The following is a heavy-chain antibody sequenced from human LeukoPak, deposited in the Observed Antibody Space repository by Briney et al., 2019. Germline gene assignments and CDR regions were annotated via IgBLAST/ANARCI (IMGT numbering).Heavy chain of an antibody. D-gene: IGHD3-10*01. V-gene: IGHV1-69*13. CDR3: ARIVGIASRGYFDY. CDR1: GGTLSRYA. Sequence: SVKVSCKASGGTLSRYAIRWVRQAPGQGPEWMGGIIPIFGTTNYAQKFQGRVTITADESTSTAYMELSSLRSEDTAVYYCARIVGIASRGYFDYWGQGTLVTVSS. CDR2: IIPIFGTT. J-gene: IGHJ4*02.